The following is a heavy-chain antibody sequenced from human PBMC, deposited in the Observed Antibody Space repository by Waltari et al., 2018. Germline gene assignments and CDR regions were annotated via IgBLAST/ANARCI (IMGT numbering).Heavy chain of an antibody. CDR3: VRGVGVQNWIDP. D-gene: IGHD6-6*01. Sequence: EVQLVESGGGLVRPGGPLSSPCAASGFTFNNYEMNWVRQAPGKGLEWVSYISSSGSTIYYADFVKGRFTISRDNAKNSLYLQMNSLRAEDTAVYYCVRGVGVQNWIDPWGQGTLVTVSS. CDR1: GFTFNNYE. V-gene: IGHV3-48*03. CDR2: ISSSGSTI. J-gene: IGHJ5*02.